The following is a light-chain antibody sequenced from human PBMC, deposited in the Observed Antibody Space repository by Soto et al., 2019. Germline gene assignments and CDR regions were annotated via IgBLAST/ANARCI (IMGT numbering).Light chain of an antibody. CDR3: QQYDSFSST. Sequence: DIQMTQSPSSLSASVGDRVTITCRASQSISSYLNWYQQKPGKAPKLLIYAASSLQSGVPSRFSGSGSGTEFSLTISSLQPDDFATYYCQQYDSFSSTFGQGTRLEIK. J-gene: IGKJ5*01. CDR1: QSISSY. CDR2: AAS. V-gene: IGKV1-39*01.